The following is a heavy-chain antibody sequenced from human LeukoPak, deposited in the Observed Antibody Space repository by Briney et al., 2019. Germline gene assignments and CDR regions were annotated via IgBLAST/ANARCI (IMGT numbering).Heavy chain of an antibody. J-gene: IGHJ4*02. CDR2: ISAYNGNT. D-gene: IGHD5-24*01. Sequence: ASVKVSCKASGYTFTSYGISWVRQAPGQGLEWMGWISAYNGNTNYAQKLQGRVTMTTDTSTSTAYMELRSLRSDDTAVYYCARDMWKEMATSNFDYWSQGTLVTVSS. CDR3: ARDMWKEMATSNFDY. CDR1: GYTFTSYG. V-gene: IGHV1-18*01.